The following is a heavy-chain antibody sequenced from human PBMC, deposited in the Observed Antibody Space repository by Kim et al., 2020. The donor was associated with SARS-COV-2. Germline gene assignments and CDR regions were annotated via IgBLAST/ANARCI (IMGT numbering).Heavy chain of an antibody. Sequence: SETLSLTCAVYGGSFSGYYWSWIRQPPGKGLEWIGEINHSGSTNYNPSLKSRVTISVDTSKNQFSLKLSSVTAADTAVYYCARGRPSSSFYYYYYGMDVWGQGTTVTVSS. J-gene: IGHJ6*02. V-gene: IGHV4-34*01. CDR1: GGSFSGYY. CDR3: ARGRPSSSFYYYYYGMDV. D-gene: IGHD6-13*01. CDR2: INHSGST.